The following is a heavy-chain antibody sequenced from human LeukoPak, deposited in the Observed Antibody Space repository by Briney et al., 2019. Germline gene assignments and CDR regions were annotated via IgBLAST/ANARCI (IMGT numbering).Heavy chain of an antibody. Sequence: SETLSLTCTVSGDTISTYYWHWIRQPAGKGLEWIGRVYSSGSTNYSPSLKSRVTMSLDTSKNQFSLKVRSVTTADTAVYYCARVNYDFWSGYDPTRAPFDPWGQGTLVTVSS. CDR2: VYSSGST. CDR1: GDTISTYY. D-gene: IGHD3-3*01. V-gene: IGHV4-4*07. J-gene: IGHJ5*02. CDR3: ARVNYDFWSGYDPTRAPFDP.